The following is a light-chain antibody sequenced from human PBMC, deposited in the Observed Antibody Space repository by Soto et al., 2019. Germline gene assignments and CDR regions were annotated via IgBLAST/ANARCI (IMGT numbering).Light chain of an antibody. CDR3: QQRNIWPPVT. CDR1: PSVTNF. Sequence: EIVLTQSRATLSLSPGERATLSCRASPSVTNFLAWYQQKPGQAPRLLIYGAFNRATGIPARFSGSGSGTDFTLTISSLEPEDSAIYYCQQRNIWPPVTFGQGTRLE. J-gene: IGKJ5*01. CDR2: GAF. V-gene: IGKV3-11*01.